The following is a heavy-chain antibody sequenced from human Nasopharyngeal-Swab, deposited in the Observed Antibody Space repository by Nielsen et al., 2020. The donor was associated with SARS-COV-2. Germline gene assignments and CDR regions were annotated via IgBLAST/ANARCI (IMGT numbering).Heavy chain of an antibody. Sequence: SLKISCAASGFTFDEYAMHWVRQAPGKGLEWVSGISWNSGDIGYADSVKGRFTVSRDNADNSLYLQMNSLRAEDTALYYCAKSGTVAYYDRNYMDAWGKGTTVTVSS. J-gene: IGHJ6*03. V-gene: IGHV3-9*01. CDR2: ISWNSGDI. CDR3: AKSGTVAYYDRNYMDA. D-gene: IGHD3-22*01. CDR1: GFTFDEYA.